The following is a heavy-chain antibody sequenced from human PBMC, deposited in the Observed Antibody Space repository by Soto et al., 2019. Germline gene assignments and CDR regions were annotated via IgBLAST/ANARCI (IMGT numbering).Heavy chain of an antibody. CDR1: GFTFSSSW. V-gene: IGHV3-7*01. Sequence: GGSLRLSCAASGFTFSSSWMNWVRQVPGKGLEWVATINQDGSETFYAGSVKGRFTISRDNAKNSLYLQMDSLRAEDTALYYCARGTTSLPGVDSWGQGTLVTVSS. CDR2: INQDGSET. D-gene: IGHD2-2*01. CDR3: ARGTTSLPGVDS. J-gene: IGHJ4*02.